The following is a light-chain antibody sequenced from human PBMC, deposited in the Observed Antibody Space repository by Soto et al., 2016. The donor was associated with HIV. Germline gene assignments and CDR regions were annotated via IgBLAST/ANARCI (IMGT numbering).Light chain of an antibody. Sequence: AIQLTQSPSSLSASVGDRITITCRASQGIGGALAWYQQKPGKAPNLLIYDASTLESGVPSRFSGSGSGTDFTLTINNLQPEDSATYYCQQYYNYPNTFGQGTKLEIK. J-gene: IGKJ2*01. CDR2: DAS. V-gene: IGKV1D-13*01. CDR1: QGIGGA. CDR3: QQYYNYPNT.